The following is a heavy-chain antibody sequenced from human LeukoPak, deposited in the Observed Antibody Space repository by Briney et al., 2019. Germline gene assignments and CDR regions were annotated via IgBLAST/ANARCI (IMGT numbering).Heavy chain of an antibody. CDR1: GFTFSSYA. V-gene: IGHV3-23*01. J-gene: IGHJ4*02. Sequence: PGGLLRLSRAASGFTFSSYAMTWLRQAPGKALEWVTGITASGIPTFYVDSVKGRFTVSRDNSKNTLYLQMNSLRAEDTAVYYCADYGSGSYIFDYWGQGRLVTVSS. CDR3: ADYGSGSYIFDY. CDR2: ITASGIPT. D-gene: IGHD3-10*01.